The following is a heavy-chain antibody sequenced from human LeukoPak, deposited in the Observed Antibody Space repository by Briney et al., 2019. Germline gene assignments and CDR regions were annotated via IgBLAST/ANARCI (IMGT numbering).Heavy chain of an antibody. CDR3: ARHRYDSLTGYYYYYGMDV. CDR1: GVSLSSYY. Sequence: PSETLSLTCTVSGVSLSSYYWSWIRQPPGKGLEWIGYIYYSGSTNYNPSLKSRVTISVDTSKDQFSLKLSSVTDADTAVYYCARHRYDSLTGYYYYYGMDVWGQGTTVTVSS. CDR2: IYYSGST. D-gene: IGHD3-9*01. J-gene: IGHJ6*02. V-gene: IGHV4-59*08.